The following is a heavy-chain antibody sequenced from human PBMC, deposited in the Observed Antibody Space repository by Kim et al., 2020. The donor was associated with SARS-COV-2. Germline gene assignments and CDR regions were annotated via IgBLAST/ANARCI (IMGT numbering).Heavy chain of an antibody. CDR3: AREEHDGSSGKDL. CDR2: VLSDGSNQ. V-gene: IGHV3-30-3*01. D-gene: IGHD3-10*01. CDR1: GFSFSTYN. J-gene: IGHJ5*02. Sequence: GGSVRLSCEASGFSFSTYNMHWVRQAPGKGLEWVAVVLSDGSNQWYTDSVKGRFTIFRDNSKDTVYLEMNSLGPEDTGIYYCAREEHDGSSGKDLWGQGTLVTVSS.